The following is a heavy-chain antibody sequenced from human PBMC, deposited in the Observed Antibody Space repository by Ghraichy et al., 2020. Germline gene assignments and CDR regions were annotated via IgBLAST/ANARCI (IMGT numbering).Heavy chain of an antibody. CDR3: AEVEGFSSDWGGGY. D-gene: IGHD3-22*01. Sequence: GGSLRLSCAASGFIFSIYGIHWVRQAPGKGLEWVAVISYDGGNKYYADSVKGRFTISRDNSKNTVDLQMNSLRTEDTALYYCAEVEGFSSDWGGGYWGQGTLVTVTS. CDR2: ISYDGGNK. J-gene: IGHJ4*02. V-gene: IGHV3-30*03. CDR1: GFIFSIYG.